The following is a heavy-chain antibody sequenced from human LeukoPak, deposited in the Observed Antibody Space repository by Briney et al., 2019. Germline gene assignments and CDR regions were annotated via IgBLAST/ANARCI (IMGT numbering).Heavy chain of an antibody. CDR1: GFTFSSYE. Sequence: PGGSLRLSCAASGFTFSSYEMNWVRQAPGKGLEWVSYISSSGSTIYYADSVKGRFTISRDNAKNSLYLQVNSLRAEDTAVYYCARDLEYSSSPDAFDIWGQGTMVTVSS. CDR3: ARDLEYSSSPDAFDI. J-gene: IGHJ3*02. V-gene: IGHV3-48*03. D-gene: IGHD6-6*01. CDR2: ISSSGSTI.